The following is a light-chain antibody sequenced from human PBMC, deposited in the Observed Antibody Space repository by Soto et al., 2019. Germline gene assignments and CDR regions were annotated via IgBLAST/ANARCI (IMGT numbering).Light chain of an antibody. J-gene: IGKJ2*02. CDR3: QQRAKWPST. CDR1: QSVDRY. CDR2: DAY. V-gene: IGKV3-11*01. Sequence: EMVMTQSPATLSVSPGERATLSCRASQSVDRYVAWYQQKVGQAPRLLIYDAYTRATGVGARFAGSGSATDFSLTITSLEPEDFAVYYCQQRAKWPSTFGPGTKVDIK.